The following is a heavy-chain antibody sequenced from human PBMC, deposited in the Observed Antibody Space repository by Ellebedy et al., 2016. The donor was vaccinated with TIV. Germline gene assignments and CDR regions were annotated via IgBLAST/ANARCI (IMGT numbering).Heavy chain of an antibody. CDR2: ITANSGLV. D-gene: IGHD2-21*02. CDR1: GFKFHEYV. CDR3: ARDNSRDRDYYYDMDV. V-gene: IGHV3-9*01. J-gene: IGHJ6*03. Sequence: SLKISXAASGFKFHEYVFHWVRQGRGKGPEWVASITANSGLVDYADSVKGRFTISRDNARGFLYLQMKSLRPDDTALYFCARDNSRDRDYYYDMDVWGKGTTVTVSS.